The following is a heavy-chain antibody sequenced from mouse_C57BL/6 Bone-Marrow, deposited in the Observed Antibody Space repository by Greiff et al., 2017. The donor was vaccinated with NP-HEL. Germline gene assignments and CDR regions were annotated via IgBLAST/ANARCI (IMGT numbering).Heavy chain of an antibody. Sequence: LVESGAELVKPGASVKISCKASGYAFSSYWMNWVKQRPGKGLEWIGQIYPGDGDTNYNGKFKGKATLTADKSSSTAYMQLSSLTSEDSAVYFCARSAYYYGFMDYWGRGTSVTVSS. CDR2: IYPGDGDT. CDR3: ARSAYYYGFMDY. V-gene: IGHV1-80*01. D-gene: IGHD1-1*01. CDR1: GYAFSSYW. J-gene: IGHJ4*01.